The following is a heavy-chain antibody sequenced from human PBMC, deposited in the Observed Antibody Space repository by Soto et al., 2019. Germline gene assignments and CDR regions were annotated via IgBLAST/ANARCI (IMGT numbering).Heavy chain of an antibody. D-gene: IGHD3-3*02. Sequence: QLQLQESGPGLVRPSETLSLTCTVSGGSISSSSYYWGWIRQPPGKGLEWIGSIYYSGSTYYNPSVKGRVTIAVDTSKNQFSLKMISVTAADTAVYYCASPKIAFYNWFDPWGQGTLVTVSS. V-gene: IGHV4-39*01. CDR2: IYYSGST. J-gene: IGHJ5*02. CDR3: ASPKIAFYNWFDP. CDR1: GGSISSSSYY.